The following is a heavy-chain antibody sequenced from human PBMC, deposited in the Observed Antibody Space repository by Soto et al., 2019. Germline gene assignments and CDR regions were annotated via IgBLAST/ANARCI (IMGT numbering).Heavy chain of an antibody. J-gene: IGHJ4*02. CDR3: ARGAVAAGETLGS. V-gene: IGHV1-69*02. Sequence: QVQLAQSGAEVKKPGSSVKVSCKASGGSFNSYTFSWVLQATGQGPEWMGRIIPVLGVANYAQTFQGRVTITADKSSITVYIDVNRLRSEDSTVYYCARGAVAAGETLGSWGQGTMVTVST. D-gene: IGHD6-13*01. CDR1: GGSFNSYT. CDR2: IIPVLGVA.